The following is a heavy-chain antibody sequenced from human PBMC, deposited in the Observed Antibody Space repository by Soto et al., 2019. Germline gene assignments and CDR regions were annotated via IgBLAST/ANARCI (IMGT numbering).Heavy chain of an antibody. CDR2: ISSYNGNT. J-gene: IGHJ4*02. CDR1: GYTFASYA. CDR3: ARDPPPPDY. Sequence: ASVKVSCKASGYTFASYAISWLRQAPGQGLEWMGWISSYNGNTNYAQKLQGRVTMTTDTSTSTAYMELRSLRSDDTAVYYCARDPPPPDYWGQGTLVTVSS. V-gene: IGHV1-18*01.